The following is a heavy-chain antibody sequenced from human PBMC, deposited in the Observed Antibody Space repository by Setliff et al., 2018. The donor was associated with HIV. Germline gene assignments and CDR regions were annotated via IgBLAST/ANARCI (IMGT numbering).Heavy chain of an antibody. CDR3: ARDSRWTTGDYYYYNYGRPAFDI. D-gene: IGHD7-27*01. J-gene: IGHJ3*02. V-gene: IGHV1-2*06. Sequence: GASVKVSCKASGYSFTGYHVHWVRQAPGQGLEWMGRINPNSGGTNYAQKFQGRVTMTRDTSISTAYMELGRLTSDDTAVYFCARDSRWTTGDYYYYNYGRPAFDIWGQGTMVTVSS. CDR2: INPNSGGT. CDR1: GYSFTGYH.